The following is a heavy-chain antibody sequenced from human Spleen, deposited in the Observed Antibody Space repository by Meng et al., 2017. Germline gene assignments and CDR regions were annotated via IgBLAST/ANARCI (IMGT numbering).Heavy chain of an antibody. V-gene: IGHV1-18*01. D-gene: IGHD3-10*01. CDR3: ARGTPGISYCDY. CDR2: LVSYRDT. CDR1: GYAFGTYG. J-gene: IGHJ4*02. Sequence: QVHLQHAGPAVKTPGASVRVSCKASGYAFGTYGICWVRRAPGQGLEWMGWLVSYRDTYPAPKFRHRFTMTTDTLTNTVFMELTSLTPDDTAIYYCARGTPGISYCDYWGPGTLVTVSS.